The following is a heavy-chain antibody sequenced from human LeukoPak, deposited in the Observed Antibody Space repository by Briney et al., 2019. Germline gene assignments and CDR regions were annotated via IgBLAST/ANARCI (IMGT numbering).Heavy chain of an antibody. CDR3: ARHTSGELSTPFDY. J-gene: IGHJ4*02. Sequence: KPGESLKISCKASGYRFNNYWIGWVRQMPRKGLEWMGIIYPGDSHTTYSPSFEGQVTISGDKSISTAYLQWSSLKASDTAIYYCARHTSGELSTPFDYWGQGTLVTVSS. CDR2: IYPGDSHT. V-gene: IGHV5-51*01. CDR1: GYRFNNYW. D-gene: IGHD3-16*02.